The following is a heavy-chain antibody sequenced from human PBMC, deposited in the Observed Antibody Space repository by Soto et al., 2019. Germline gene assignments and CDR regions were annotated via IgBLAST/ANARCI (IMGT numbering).Heavy chain of an antibody. CDR1: GYTFTSYD. V-gene: IGHV1-8*01. D-gene: IGHD2-15*01. J-gene: IGHJ4*02. Sequence: QVQLVQSGAEVKKPGASVKVSCKASGYTFTSYDINWVRQATGQGREWMGWMNPNSGNTGYAQKLQGRVTMTKNTTNSTANRELSSLRSEDTAVYYCARELNTKDEDYWGQGTLVTVSS. CDR3: ARELNTKDEDY. CDR2: MNPNSGNT.